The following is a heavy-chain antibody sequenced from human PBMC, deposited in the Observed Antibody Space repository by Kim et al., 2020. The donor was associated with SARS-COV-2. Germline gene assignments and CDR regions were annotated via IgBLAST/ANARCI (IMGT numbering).Heavy chain of an antibody. V-gene: IGHV1-69*13. CDR1: GGTFSSYA. Sequence: SVKVSCKASGGTFSSYAISWVRQAPGQGLEWMGGIIPIFGTANYAQKFQGRVTITADESTSTAYMELSSLRSEDTAVYYCARASYYYGSGSHNWFDPWGQGTLVTVSS. CDR3: ARASYYYGSGSHNWFDP. J-gene: IGHJ5*02. CDR2: IIPIFGTA. D-gene: IGHD3-10*01.